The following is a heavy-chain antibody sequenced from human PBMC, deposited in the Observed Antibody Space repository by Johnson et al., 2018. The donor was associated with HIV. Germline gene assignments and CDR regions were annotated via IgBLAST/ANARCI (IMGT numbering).Heavy chain of an antibody. J-gene: IGHJ3*02. CDR3: ARRGHDAFDI. CDR2: ISWNSGSI. V-gene: IGHV3-9*01. Sequence: VQLVESGGGLVQPGRSLKLSCAASGFTFDDYAMHWVRQAPGKGLEWVSGISWNSGSIGYADSVKGRFTISRDNAKNSLYLQMNSLRAEDTAVYYCARRGHDAFDIWGQGTMVTVSS. CDR1: GFTFDDYA.